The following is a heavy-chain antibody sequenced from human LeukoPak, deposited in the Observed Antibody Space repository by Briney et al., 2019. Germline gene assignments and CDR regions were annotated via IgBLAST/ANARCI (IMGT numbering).Heavy chain of an antibody. Sequence: ASVKVSCKASGYTFTSYDINWVRQATGQGLEWMGWMNPNSGNTGYAQKFQGRVTMTRNTSISTAYMELSSLRSEDTAVYYCARGSRAYYYGSGSYFNYYYYYMDVWGKGTTVTISS. V-gene: IGHV1-8*01. J-gene: IGHJ6*03. CDR1: GYTFTSYD. D-gene: IGHD3-10*01. CDR3: ARGSRAYYYGSGSYFNYYYYYMDV. CDR2: MNPNSGNT.